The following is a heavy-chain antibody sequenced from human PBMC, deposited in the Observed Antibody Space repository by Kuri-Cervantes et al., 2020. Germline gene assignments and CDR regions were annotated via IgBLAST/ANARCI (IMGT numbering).Heavy chain of an antibody. D-gene: IGHD6-6*01. J-gene: IGHJ6*02. V-gene: IGHV4-4*07. Sequence: SETLSLTCTVSGGSISSYYWSWIRQPAGKGLEWIGRIYTSGSTNYNPSLKSRVTMSVDTSKDQFSLKLSSVTAADTAVYYRARDGVLIAARPGVYYYYYGMDVWGQGTTVTISS. CDR2: IYTSGST. CDR1: GGSISSYY. CDR3: ARDGVLIAARPGVYYYYYGMDV.